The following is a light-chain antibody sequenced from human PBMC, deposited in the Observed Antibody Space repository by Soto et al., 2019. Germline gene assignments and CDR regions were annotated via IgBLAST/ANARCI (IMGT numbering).Light chain of an antibody. CDR2: LSSDGSH. J-gene: IGLJ2*01. Sequence: QPVLTQSPSASASLGASVKLTCTLSSGHSSYDIAWHQQQPEKGPRYLMKLSSDGSHSKGDGIPDRFSGSSSGAERYLTSSRLQSEDEADYYCQTWDTGAMVVFGGGTKLTVL. CDR1: SGHSSYD. CDR3: QTWDTGAMVV. V-gene: IGLV4-69*01.